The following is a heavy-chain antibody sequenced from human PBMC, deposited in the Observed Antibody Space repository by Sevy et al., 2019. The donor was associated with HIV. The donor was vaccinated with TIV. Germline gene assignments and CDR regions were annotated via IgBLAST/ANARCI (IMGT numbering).Heavy chain of an antibody. V-gene: IGHV3-7*01. CDR2: IKQDGSEK. J-gene: IGHJ4*02. D-gene: IGHD3-3*01. Sequence: GGSLRLSCAASGFTFSSYWMSWVRQAPGKGLEWVANIKQDGSEKYHVDSVKGRFTISRDNSKNSPYLQMNGLRAEDTAMYYCARVRRRITIFGVEYFDYWGQGTLVTVSS. CDR1: GFTFSSYW. CDR3: ARVRRRITIFGVEYFDY.